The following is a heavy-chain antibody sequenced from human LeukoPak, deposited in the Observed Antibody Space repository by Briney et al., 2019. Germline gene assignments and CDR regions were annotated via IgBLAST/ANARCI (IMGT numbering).Heavy chain of an antibody. V-gene: IGHV1-46*01. D-gene: IGHD1-26*01. J-gene: IGHJ6*02. CDR2: LNPSGGSS. Sequence: ASVKVSCKASGYTVTSYYMHWVRQAPGQGLEWMGILNPSGGSSSYAQKFQGRATLTRATSTSTVYMELSSLRSEDTAVYYCARSSGNYGYYGMDVWGQGTTVTVSS. CDR3: ARSSGNYGYYGMDV. CDR1: GYTVTSYY.